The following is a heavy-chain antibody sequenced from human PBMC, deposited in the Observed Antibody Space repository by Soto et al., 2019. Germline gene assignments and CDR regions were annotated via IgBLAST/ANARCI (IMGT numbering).Heavy chain of an antibody. D-gene: IGHD6-19*01. CDR1: GFTFSSYE. V-gene: IGHV3-48*03. J-gene: IGHJ6*02. Sequence: PGGSLRLSCAASGFTFSSYEMNWVRQAPGKGLEWVSYISSSGSTIYYADSVKGRFTISRDNAKNSLYLQMNSLRAEDTAVYYCAIPGDSSGWYYGMDVWGQGTTVTVSS. CDR2: ISSSGSTI. CDR3: AIPGDSSGWYYGMDV.